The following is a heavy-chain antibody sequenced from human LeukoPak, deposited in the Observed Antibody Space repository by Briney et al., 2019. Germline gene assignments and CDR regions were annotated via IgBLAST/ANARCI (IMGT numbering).Heavy chain of an antibody. CDR1: GFTFSSYG. CDR2: IWYDGSNK. CDR3: ASQEGSSWFNYYYYGMDV. J-gene: IGHJ6*02. V-gene: IGHV3-33*01. D-gene: IGHD6-13*01. Sequence: GGSLRLSCAASGFTFSSYGMHWVRQAPGKGLEWVAVIWYDGSNKYYADSVKGRFTISRDNSKNTLYLRMNSLRAEDTAVYYCASQEGSSWFNYYYYGMDVWGQGTTVTVSS.